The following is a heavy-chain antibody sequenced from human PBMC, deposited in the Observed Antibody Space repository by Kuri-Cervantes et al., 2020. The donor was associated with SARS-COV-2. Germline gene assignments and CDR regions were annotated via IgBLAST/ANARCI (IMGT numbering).Heavy chain of an antibody. Sequence: SETLSLTCTVSGGSISSPYWSWIRQPPGKGLEWIGYIYYSGNTNYNPSLKSRVTISVDTSKNQFSLKLSSVTAADTAVYYCARATVVNWFDPWGQGTLVTVSS. CDR1: GGSISSPY. V-gene: IGHV4-59*08. J-gene: IGHJ5*02. D-gene: IGHD4-23*01. CDR2: IYYSGNT. CDR3: ARATVVNWFDP.